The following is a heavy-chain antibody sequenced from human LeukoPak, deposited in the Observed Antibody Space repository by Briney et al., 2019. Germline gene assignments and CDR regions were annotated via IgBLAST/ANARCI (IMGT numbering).Heavy chain of an antibody. CDR1: GGSISSYY. J-gene: IGHJ4*02. D-gene: IGHD3-22*01. V-gene: IGHV4-4*07. Sequence: SETLSLTCTVSGGSISSYYWSWIRQPAGKGLEWIGRIYTSGSTNYNPSLKSRVTMSVDTSKNQFSLKLSSVTAADTAVYYCARYYYDSSGYYYFDYWGQGTLVTVSS. CDR2: IYTSGST. CDR3: ARYYYDSSGYYYFDY.